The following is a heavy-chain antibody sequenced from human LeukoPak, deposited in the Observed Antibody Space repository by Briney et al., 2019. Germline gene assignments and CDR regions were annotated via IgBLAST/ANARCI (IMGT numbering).Heavy chain of an antibody. CDR1: GYSFTSYW. CDR2: IYPGDSDT. CDR3: ARQNDFRLDY. J-gene: IGHJ4*02. V-gene: IGHV5-51*01. D-gene: IGHD3-3*01. Sequence: GESLKISCKGSGYSFTSYWIGWVRQMPGKGLEWMGIIYPGDSDTRYSPSLQGQVTLSVDTSIGTAYLQWSSLKASDTAIYYCARQNDFRLDYWGQGTLVTVSS.